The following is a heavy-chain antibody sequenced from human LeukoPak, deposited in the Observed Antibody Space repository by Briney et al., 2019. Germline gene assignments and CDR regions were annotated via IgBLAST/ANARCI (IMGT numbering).Heavy chain of an antibody. Sequence: SETLSLTCTVSGGSISSSSYYWGWIRQPPGKGLEWIGSIYYSGSTYYNPSLKSRVTISVDTSKNQFSLKLSSVTAADTAVYYCAGPINYYDSRGFDYWGQGTLVTASS. D-gene: IGHD3-22*01. CDR1: GGSISSSSYY. CDR2: IYYSGST. V-gene: IGHV4-39*01. J-gene: IGHJ4*02. CDR3: AGPINYYDSRGFDY.